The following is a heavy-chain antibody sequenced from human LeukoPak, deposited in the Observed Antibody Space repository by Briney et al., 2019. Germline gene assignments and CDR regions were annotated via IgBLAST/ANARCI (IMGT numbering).Heavy chain of an antibody. V-gene: IGHV4-39*07. D-gene: IGHD6-6*01. CDR1: GGSISSSNYY. CDR2: IHYRGNT. J-gene: IGHJ3*02. CDR3: ARGLVAARPTRPSAFDI. Sequence: SETLSLTCTVSGGSISSSNYYWGWIRQSPEKGLEWFGTIHYRGNTYYNPSLESRVTLSVDTSKNQFSLKLSSVTAADTAVYYCARGLVAARPTRPSAFDIWGQGTMVTVSS.